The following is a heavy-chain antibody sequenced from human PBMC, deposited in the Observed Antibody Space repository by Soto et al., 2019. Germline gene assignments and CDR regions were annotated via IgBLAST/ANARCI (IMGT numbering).Heavy chain of an antibody. CDR1: GGSISSYY. J-gene: IGHJ4*02. CDR3: ARTPHGYFDY. CDR2: IYYSGST. Sequence: PSETLSLTCTVSGGSISSYYWSWIRQPPGKGLEWIGYIYYSGSTNYNPSLKSRVTISVDTSKNQFSLKLSSVTAADTAVYYCARTPHGYFDYWGQGTLVTVSS. V-gene: IGHV4-59*08.